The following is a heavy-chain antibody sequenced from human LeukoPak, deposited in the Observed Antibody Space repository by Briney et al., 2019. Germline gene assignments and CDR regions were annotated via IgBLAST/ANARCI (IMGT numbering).Heavy chain of an antibody. J-gene: IGHJ3*02. Sequence: GGSLRLSCAASGFTFSDYYMSWIRQAPGKGLEWVSYISSSGSTIYYADSVKGRFTISRDNAKNSLYLQMNSLRAEDTAVYYCARDVVGSRYRRDAFDIWGQGTMVTVSS. V-gene: IGHV3-11*01. CDR3: ARDVVGSRYRRDAFDI. D-gene: IGHD2-15*01. CDR1: GFTFSDYY. CDR2: ISSSGSTI.